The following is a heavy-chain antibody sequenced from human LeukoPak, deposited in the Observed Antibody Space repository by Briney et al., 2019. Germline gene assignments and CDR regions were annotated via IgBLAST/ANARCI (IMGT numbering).Heavy chain of an antibody. Sequence: GGSLRLSCAASGFKFSSNWMSWVRQAPGKGLEWVANIKQDGSEKYYVDSVKGRFTIPRDNAKNSLYLQMISLRAEDTAVYYCAREGPSVTPYYWGQGTLVTVSS. CDR2: IKQDGSEK. CDR3: AREGPSVTPYY. D-gene: IGHD4-17*01. V-gene: IGHV3-7*01. CDR1: GFKFSSNW. J-gene: IGHJ4*02.